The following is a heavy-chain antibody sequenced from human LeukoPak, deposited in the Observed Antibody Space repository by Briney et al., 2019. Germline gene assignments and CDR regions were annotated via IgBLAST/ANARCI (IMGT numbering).Heavy chain of an antibody. V-gene: IGHV4-61*01. Sequence: TETLSLTCTVSDDSVSSSRYYWTWIRQPPGKGLEWIGYIYHGSATYNPSLESRVTLPMDTSKNQYSLKMTSVTAADTAVYYCARTYDSSGYYYAFDYWGQGTLVTVSS. CDR1: DDSVSSSRYY. D-gene: IGHD3-22*01. CDR2: IYHGSA. J-gene: IGHJ4*02. CDR3: ARTYDSSGYYYAFDY.